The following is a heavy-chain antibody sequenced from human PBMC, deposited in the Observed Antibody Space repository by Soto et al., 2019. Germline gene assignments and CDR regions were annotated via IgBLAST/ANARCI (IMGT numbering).Heavy chain of an antibody. J-gene: IGHJ6*03. Sequence: QDQLVQSGVEVKKPGASVKVSCKASGYSFTNYGITWVRQAPGQGFEWMGWISAYNGNTNYAQKLQGRVTMNTDASTSTAYLELRSLRSDDTAVYYCARDRGVAPPVAGNTHYYYYMDVWGKGTTVTVSS. CDR1: GYSFTNYG. CDR3: ARDRGVAPPVAGNTHYYYYMDV. CDR2: ISAYNGNT. V-gene: IGHV1-18*01. D-gene: IGHD6-19*01.